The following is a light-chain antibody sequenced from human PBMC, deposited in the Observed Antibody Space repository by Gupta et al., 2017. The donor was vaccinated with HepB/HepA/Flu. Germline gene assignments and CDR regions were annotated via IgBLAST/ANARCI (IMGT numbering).Light chain of an antibody. CDR3: QKYDNFLRYQ. CDR1: QDILNF. J-gene: IGKJ4*01. Sequence: DIQMTQSPSSLSASVGDRVTITCQASQDILNFMNWYQQKPGQAPKLLVYDASKLETGVPSRFSGSGYGTVFNFTISSRQSEDIAPYYCQKYDNFLRYQLGGGTKVDIK. CDR2: DAS. V-gene: IGKV1-33*01.